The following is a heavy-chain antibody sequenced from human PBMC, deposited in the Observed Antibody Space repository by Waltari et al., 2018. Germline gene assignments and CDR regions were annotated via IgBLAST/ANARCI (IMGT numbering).Heavy chain of an antibody. CDR2: INPRRESK. J-gene: IGHJ4*02. CDR1: GYTFTSYY. D-gene: IGHD6-13*01. V-gene: IGHV1-46*01. Sequence: QVQLVQSGAEVKKPGASVKVSCKASGYTFTSYYMPWVGQAPGQGLEWMGKINPRRESKSYAQKFQGRVTMTRDTSTSTVYMELSSLRSEDTAVYYCARGSSSWLSYFDYWGQGTLVTVSS. CDR3: ARGSSSWLSYFDY.